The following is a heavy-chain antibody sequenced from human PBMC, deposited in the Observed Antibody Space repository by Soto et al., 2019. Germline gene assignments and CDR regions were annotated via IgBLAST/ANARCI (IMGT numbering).Heavy chain of an antibody. CDR1: GGSFGGYY. J-gene: IGHJ4*02. V-gene: IGHV4-34*01. CDR2: INHSGST. CDR3: ARLKGKTGPRRYYFDY. Sequence: SETLSLTCAVYGGSFGGYYWSWIRQPPGKGLEWIGEINHSGSTNYNPSLKSRVTISVDTSKNQFSLKLSSVTAADTAVYYCARLKGKTGPRRYYFDYWGQGTLVTVSS.